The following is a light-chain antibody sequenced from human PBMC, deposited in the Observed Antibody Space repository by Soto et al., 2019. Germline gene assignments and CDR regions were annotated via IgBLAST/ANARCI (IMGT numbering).Light chain of an antibody. V-gene: IGKV1-39*01. CDR3: QQSDTTPYT. CDR2: DTS. J-gene: IGKJ2*01. Sequence: DIQMTQSPSSLSASVGDRVTIACRASQTIGTFLNWYQQEPGKAPKVLIYDTSSLQYGVPSRFSCSGSGTDFTLTISSLQPEDFATYFCQQSDTTPYTFGQGTILEI. CDR1: QTIGTF.